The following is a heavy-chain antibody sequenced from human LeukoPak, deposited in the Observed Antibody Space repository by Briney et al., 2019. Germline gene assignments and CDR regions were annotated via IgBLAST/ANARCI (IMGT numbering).Heavy chain of an antibody. Sequence: SVKVSCKASGGTFSSYAISWVRQAPGQGLEWMGGIIPIFGTANYAQKFQGRVTITADESTSTAYMELSSLRSEDAAVYYCLVGATDAFDIWGQGTMVTVSS. V-gene: IGHV1-69*13. CDR3: LVGATDAFDI. J-gene: IGHJ3*02. CDR2: IIPIFGTA. CDR1: GGTFSSYA. D-gene: IGHD1-26*01.